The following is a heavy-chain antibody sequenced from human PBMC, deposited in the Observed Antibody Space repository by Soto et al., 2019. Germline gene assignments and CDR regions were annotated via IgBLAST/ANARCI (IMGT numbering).Heavy chain of an antibody. D-gene: IGHD4-17*01. CDR1: GFTFSSYG. CDR3: ARAANGDFSHFDY. Sequence: LRLSCAASGFTFSSYGMHWVRQAPGKGLEWVAIIWYDGSKKYYGDSVKGRFTISRDNSKNTLYLQMNSLRAEDTAVYFCARAANGDFSHFDYWGQGMLVTVSS. CDR2: IWYDGSKK. J-gene: IGHJ4*02. V-gene: IGHV3-33*01.